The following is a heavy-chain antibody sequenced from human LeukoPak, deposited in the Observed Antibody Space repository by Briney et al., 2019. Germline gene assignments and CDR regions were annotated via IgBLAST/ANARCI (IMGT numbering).Heavy chain of an antibody. CDR2: ISYDGSNK. CDR1: GFIFSSYA. V-gene: IGHV3-30*04. D-gene: IGHD3-22*01. CDR3: ARVDYYDSSGYYFPPDY. J-gene: IGHJ4*02. Sequence: GSLRLSCAASGFIFSSYAMHWVRQAPGKGLEWVAVISYDGSNKYYADSVKGRFTISRDNSKNTLYLQMNSLRAEDTAVYYCARVDYYDSSGYYFPPDYWGQGTLVTVSS.